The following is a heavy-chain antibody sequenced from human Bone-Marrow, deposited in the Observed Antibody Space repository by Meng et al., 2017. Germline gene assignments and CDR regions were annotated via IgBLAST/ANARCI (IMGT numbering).Heavy chain of an antibody. Sequence: ASVKVSCKASGYTFTSFGISWVRQAPGQGLEWVGWITTYNGNTNYAQKFQDRVTLTTDTSTSTAYMELRSLRSDDTAVYYCARGYEAGYWGQGTLVIVSS. CDR1: GYTFTSFG. D-gene: IGHD2-15*01. V-gene: IGHV1-18*01. CDR2: ITTYNGNT. CDR3: ARGYEAGY. J-gene: IGHJ4*02.